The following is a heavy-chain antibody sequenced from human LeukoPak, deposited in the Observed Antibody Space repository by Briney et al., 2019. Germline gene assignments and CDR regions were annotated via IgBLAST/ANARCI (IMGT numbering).Heavy chain of an antibody. J-gene: IGHJ6*02. Sequence: PSETLSLTCTVSGGSISSSSYYWGWIRQPPGKGLEWIGSIYYSGSTYYNPSLKSRVTISVDTSKNQFSLKLSSVAAADTAVYYCARLRDPSHDVLLWFGEPDSYGMDVWGQGTTVTVSS. V-gene: IGHV4-39*07. CDR3: ARLRDPSHDVLLWFGEPDSYGMDV. D-gene: IGHD3-10*01. CDR1: GGSISSSSYY. CDR2: IYYSGST.